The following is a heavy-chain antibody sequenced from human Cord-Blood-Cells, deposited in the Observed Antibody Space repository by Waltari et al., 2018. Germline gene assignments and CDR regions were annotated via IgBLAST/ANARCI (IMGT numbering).Heavy chain of an antibody. CDR2: FDPEDGET. J-gene: IGHJ3*02. CDR1: GYTLAELT. V-gene: IGHV1-24*01. D-gene: IGHD2-15*01. CDR3: ATPYCSGGSCYSDAFDI. Sequence: QVQLVQSGAEVKKPGAPVKVPCKVAGYTLAELTMHWVLQAPGKGLEWMGGFDPEDGETIYAQKFQGRVTMTEDTSTDTAYMELSSLRSEDTAVYYCATPYCSGGSCYSDAFDIWGQGTMVTVSS.